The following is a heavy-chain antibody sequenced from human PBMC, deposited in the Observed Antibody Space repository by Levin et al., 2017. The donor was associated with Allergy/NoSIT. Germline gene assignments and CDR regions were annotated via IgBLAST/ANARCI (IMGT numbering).Heavy chain of an antibody. V-gene: IGHV4-30-4*01. Sequence: PSETLSLTCTVSGGPISSGDYYWSWIRQPPGKGLEWIGYIYYSGSTYYNPSLKSRVTISVDTSKNQFPLKLSSVTAADTAVYYCDRRGRPAAMGDAWGQGTTVTVSS. CDR3: DRRGRPAAMGDA. D-gene: IGHD2-2*01. CDR2: IYYSGST. CDR1: GGPISSGDYY. J-gene: IGHJ6*02.